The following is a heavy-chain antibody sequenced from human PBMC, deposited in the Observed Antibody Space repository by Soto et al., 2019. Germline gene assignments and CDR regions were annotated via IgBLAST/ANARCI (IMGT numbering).Heavy chain of an antibody. V-gene: IGHV4-28*03. Sequence: PSETLSLTCAVSGYSISSSNWWGWIRQPPGKGLEWIGSIYYSGNTYYTPSLKSRVTISVDTSKNQFSLKLSSVTAADTAVFYCAREGGRYCTGGSCQVDYWGQGTLVTVSS. CDR2: IYYSGNT. J-gene: IGHJ4*02. CDR1: GYSISSSNW. CDR3: AREGGRYCTGGSCQVDY. D-gene: IGHD2-15*01.